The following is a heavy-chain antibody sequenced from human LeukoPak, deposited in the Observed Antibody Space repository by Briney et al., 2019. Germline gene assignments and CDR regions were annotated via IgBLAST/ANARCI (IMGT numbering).Heavy chain of an antibody. CDR1: GFTLSSYA. J-gene: IGHJ4*02. CDR2: ISDSGNT. CDR3: ARVLHKRNYDSSDYYGY. Sequence: GGSLRLSCAASGFTLSSYAMSWVRQAPGKGLEWVSAISDSGNTYHADSVKGRFTISRDNAKNSLYLQMNSLRAEDTAVYYCARVLHKRNYDSSDYYGYWGQGTLVTVSS. D-gene: IGHD3-22*01. V-gene: IGHV3-23*01.